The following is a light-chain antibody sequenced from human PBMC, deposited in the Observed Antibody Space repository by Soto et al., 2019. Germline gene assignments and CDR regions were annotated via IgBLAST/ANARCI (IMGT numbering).Light chain of an antibody. J-gene: IGKJ1*01. CDR2: GAS. Sequence: EIVLTQSPGTLSLSPGERATLSCRASQCVSTNLAWYLQTPGQAPRLRIYGASSRATGIPDRFSGSGSGTDFTLTISRLEPEDFAVYYCQQYGSSPPWTFGQGTEVDIK. V-gene: IGKV3-20*01. CDR1: QCVSTN. CDR3: QQYGSSPPWT.